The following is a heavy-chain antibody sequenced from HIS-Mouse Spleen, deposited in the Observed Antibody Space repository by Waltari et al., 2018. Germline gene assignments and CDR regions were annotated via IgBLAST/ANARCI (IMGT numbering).Heavy chain of an antibody. V-gene: IGHV3-48*01. CDR1: GFTFGSYS. J-gene: IGHJ5*02. Sequence: EVQLVESGGGLVQPGGSLRLSCAPSGFTFGSYSMNWVRQAPGKGLEWVSYISSSSSTIYYADSVKGRFTISRDNAKNSLYLQMNSLRAEDTAMYYCARDLGNWFDPWGQGTLVTVSS. CDR3: ARDLGNWFDP. CDR2: ISSSSSTI.